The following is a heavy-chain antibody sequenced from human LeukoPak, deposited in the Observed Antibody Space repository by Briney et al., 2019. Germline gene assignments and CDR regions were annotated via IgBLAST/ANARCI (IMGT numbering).Heavy chain of an antibody. V-gene: IGHV3-9*01. CDR3: ARTADYYDSSGYSYYFDY. J-gene: IGHJ4*02. CDR1: GFTFDDYA. D-gene: IGHD3-22*01. CDR2: ISWNSGSI. Sequence: PGGSLRLSCAASGFTFDDYAMHWVRQAPGKGLEWVSGISWNSGSIGYADSVKGRFTISRDNSKNTLYLQINSLRAEDTAVYYCARTADYYDSSGYSYYFDYWGQGTLVTVSS.